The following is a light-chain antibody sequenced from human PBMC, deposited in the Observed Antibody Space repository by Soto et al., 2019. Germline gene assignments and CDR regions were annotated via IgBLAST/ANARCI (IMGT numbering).Light chain of an antibody. V-gene: IGLV2-11*01. CDR2: DVS. J-gene: IGLJ1*01. CDR3: CSYAGNFLKV. Sequence: QSLLTHPRSLSGSPGQSVTISCTGTSSDVGGYNYVSWYQQYPDKAPKLMISDVSKRPSGVPDRFSGSKSGNTASLTISGLQAEDEADYYCCSYAGNFLKVFGTGTKVTVL. CDR1: SSDVGGYNY.